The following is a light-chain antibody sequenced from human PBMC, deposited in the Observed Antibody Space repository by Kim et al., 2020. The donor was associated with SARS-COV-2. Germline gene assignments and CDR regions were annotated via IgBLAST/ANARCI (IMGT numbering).Light chain of an antibody. V-gene: IGLV3-21*04. J-gene: IGLJ3*02. Sequence: SYELTQPPSVSVAPGKTARITCGGNNIGGKSVHWYQQKPGQAPVLVIYYDSGRPSGIPERLSGSNSGNTATLTLSSVEAGDEADYYCQVWDSSNDHLVFGGGTKLTVL. CDR2: YDS. CDR3: QVWDSSNDHLV. CDR1: NIGGKS.